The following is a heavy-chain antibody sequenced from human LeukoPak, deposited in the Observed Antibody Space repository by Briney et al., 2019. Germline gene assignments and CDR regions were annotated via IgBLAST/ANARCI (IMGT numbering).Heavy chain of an antibody. CDR3: AKLCGNSSSWYDY. J-gene: IGHJ4*02. V-gene: IGHV3-23*01. Sequence: GGSLRLSCAASGFTFSSYAMSWVRQAPGKGLEGVSAISGRGGSTYYADSVKGRFIISRDTSKNTLYLQMNSLRAEDTAVYYCAKLCGNSSSWYDYWGQGTLVTVSS. CDR2: ISGRGGST. CDR1: GFTFSSYA. D-gene: IGHD6-13*01.